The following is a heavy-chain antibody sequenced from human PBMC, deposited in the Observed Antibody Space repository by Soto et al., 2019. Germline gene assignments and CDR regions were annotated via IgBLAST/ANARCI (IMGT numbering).Heavy chain of an antibody. D-gene: IGHD3-10*01. Sequence: PGGSLRLSCAASGFTFSDYPMHWVRQAPGKGLEWVSVISCSGGSTYYADSVKGRFTISRDNSKNTLYLQMNSLRAEDTAVYYCAKDRVFDYWGQGTLVTVSS. CDR2: ISCSGGST. V-gene: IGHV3-23*01. CDR1: GFTFSDYP. J-gene: IGHJ4*02. CDR3: AKDRVFDY.